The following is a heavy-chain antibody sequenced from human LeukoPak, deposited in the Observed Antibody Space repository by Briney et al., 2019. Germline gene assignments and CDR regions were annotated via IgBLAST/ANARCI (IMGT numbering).Heavy chain of an antibody. CDR2: MNPNSGNT. CDR3: ATIWVQWGESFQG. D-gene: IGHD3-16*01. CDR1: GYTFTSYD. V-gene: IGHV1-8*01. J-gene: IGHJ1*01. Sequence: GASVKVSCKASGYTFTSYDINWVRQATGQGLEWMGWMNPNSGNTGYAQKFQGRVTMTEDTFTDTAYMELSSLRSEDTAVYYCATIWVQWGESFQGWGQGTLVTVSS.